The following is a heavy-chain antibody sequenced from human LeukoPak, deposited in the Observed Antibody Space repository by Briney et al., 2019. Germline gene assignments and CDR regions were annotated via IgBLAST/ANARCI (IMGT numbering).Heavy chain of an antibody. CDR3: ARESPTHVRGVIIGAFDI. CDR1: GFTFSSYA. CDR2: ISGSGGST. D-gene: IGHD3-10*02. V-gene: IGHV3-23*01. J-gene: IGHJ3*02. Sequence: GGSLRLPCAASGFTFSSYAMSWVRQAPGKGLEWVSAISGSGGSTYYADSVKGRFTISRDNSKNTLYLQMNSLRAEDTAVYYCARESPTHVRGVIIGAFDIWGQGTMVTVSS.